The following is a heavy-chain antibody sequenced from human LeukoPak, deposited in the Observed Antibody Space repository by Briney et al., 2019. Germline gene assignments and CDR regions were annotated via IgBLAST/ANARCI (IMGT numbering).Heavy chain of an antibody. CDR2: IFYTGGEI. CDR3: ARQPGGTAAFDI. V-gene: IGHV4-59*08. J-gene: IGHJ3*02. CDR1: GGSINSYY. Sequence: PSETLSLTCTVSGGSINSYYWSWIRQPPRRGLEWIGYIFYTGGEINYKSSLKSLLTISVDTSKNQFSLMLTSVTAADTAVYYCARQPGGTAAFDIWAQETMVTVSS. D-gene: IGHD6-13*01.